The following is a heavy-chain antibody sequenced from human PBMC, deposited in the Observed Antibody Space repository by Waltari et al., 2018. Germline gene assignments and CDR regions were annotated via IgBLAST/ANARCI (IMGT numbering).Heavy chain of an antibody. CDR2: INSDGSST. CDR1: GFTFSSYW. D-gene: IGHD1-26*01. J-gene: IGHJ6*02. V-gene: IGHV3-74*01. CDR3: ARPATDYYYYGMDV. Sequence: EVQLVESGGGLVQPGGSLRLSCAASGFTFSSYWMHWVRQAPGKGLVWVSRINSDGSSTSYADSVKGRFTISRDNAKNTLYLQMNSLRAEDTAVYYCARPATDYYYYGMDVWGQGTTVTVSS.